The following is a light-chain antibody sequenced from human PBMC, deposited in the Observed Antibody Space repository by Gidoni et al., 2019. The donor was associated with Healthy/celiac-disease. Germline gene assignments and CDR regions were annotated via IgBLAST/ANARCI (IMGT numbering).Light chain of an antibody. CDR2: AAS. J-gene: IGKJ1*01. Sequence: DIQMTQSPSSLSASVGDRVTITCRASQSISSYLNWYQQKPGKAPKLLSYAASSLQSGVPSRFSGSGSVTDFTLTISSLQPEDFATYYCQQSYSTAVTLGQGTKVESK. V-gene: IGKV1-39*01. CDR3: QQSYSTAVT. CDR1: QSISSY.